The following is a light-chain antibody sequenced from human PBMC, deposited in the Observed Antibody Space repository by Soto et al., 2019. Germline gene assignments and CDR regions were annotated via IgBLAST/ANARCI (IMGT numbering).Light chain of an antibody. CDR3: QQYGSSPYT. V-gene: IGKV3-20*01. Sequence: NVVTQSPGTLSLSPGERATLSCRARQSVSSSYLAWYQQKPGQAPRLLIYGASSRATGIPDRFSGSGSGTDFTLTISRLEPEDFAVYYCQQYGSSPYTFGQGTKLEIK. J-gene: IGKJ2*01. CDR1: QSVSSSY. CDR2: GAS.